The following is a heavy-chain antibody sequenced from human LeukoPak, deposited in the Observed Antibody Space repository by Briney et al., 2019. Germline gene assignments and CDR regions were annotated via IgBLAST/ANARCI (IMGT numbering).Heavy chain of an antibody. J-gene: IGHJ6*02. Sequence: ASVKVSCKASGYTFTGYYMHWVRQAPGQGLEWMGWINPNSGGTNYAQKFQGRVTMTRDTSISTAYMELSRLRSDDTAVYYCATLGQPTYCSSTSCLYGMDVWGQGTMVTVSS. CDR2: INPNSGGT. CDR1: GYTFTGYY. D-gene: IGHD2-2*01. V-gene: IGHV1-2*02. CDR3: ATLGQPTYCSSTSCLYGMDV.